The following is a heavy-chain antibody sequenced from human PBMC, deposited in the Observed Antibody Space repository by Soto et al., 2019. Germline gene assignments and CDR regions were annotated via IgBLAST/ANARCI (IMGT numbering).Heavy chain of an antibody. CDR3: AREGTPTRIDAFDI. J-gene: IGHJ3*02. CDR1: GGSISSYY. V-gene: IGHV4-59*01. CDR2: IYYSGST. Sequence: PSETLSLTCTVSGGSISSYYWSWIRQPPGKGLEWIGYIYYSGSTNYNPSLESRVTISVDTSKNQFSLKLSSVTAADTAVYYCAREGTPTRIDAFDIWGQGKMVTVSS. D-gene: IGHD1-1*01.